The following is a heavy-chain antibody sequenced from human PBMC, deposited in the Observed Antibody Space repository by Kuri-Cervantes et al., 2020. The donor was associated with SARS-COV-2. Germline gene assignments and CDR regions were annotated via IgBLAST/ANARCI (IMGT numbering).Heavy chain of an antibody. D-gene: IGHD4-17*01. CDR2: INSDGSST. V-gene: IGHV3-74*01. J-gene: IGHJ4*02. CDR1: GFTFSSYW. CDR3: ARGGAYGDYFHY. Sequence: GESLKISCAASGFTFSSYWMHWVRQAPGKGLVWVSRINSDGSSTSYADSAKGRFTISRDNAKNTLYLQMNSLRAEDTAVYYCARGGAYGDYFHYWGQGTRVTVSS.